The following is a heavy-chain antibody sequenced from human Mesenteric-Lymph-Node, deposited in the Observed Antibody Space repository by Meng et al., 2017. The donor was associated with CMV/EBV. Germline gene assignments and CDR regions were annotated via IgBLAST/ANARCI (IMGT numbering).Heavy chain of an antibody. V-gene: IGHV3-48*03. CDR3: AREGPGIPDQYLDY. Sequence: GESLKISCAASGFTFSSYEMNWVRQAPGKGLEWVSYISSSGSTIYYADSVKGRFTISRDNAKNSLYLQMNSLRAEDTAVYYCAREGPGIPDQYLDYWGLGTLVTVSS. CDR2: ISSSGSTI. CDR1: GFTFSSYE. J-gene: IGHJ4*02. D-gene: IGHD3-10*01.